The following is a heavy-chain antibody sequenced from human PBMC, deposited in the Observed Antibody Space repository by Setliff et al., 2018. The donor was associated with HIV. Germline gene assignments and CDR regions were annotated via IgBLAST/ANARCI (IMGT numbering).Heavy chain of an antibody. CDR3: AKSSGSYPLGFDP. V-gene: IGHV5-51*01. D-gene: IGHD3-16*02. J-gene: IGHJ5*02. CDR1: GYSFTSYW. CDR2: VYPGDSDS. Sequence: GESLKISCKGSGYSFTSYWIGWVRQMPGKGLEWMGLVYPGDSDSRYSPSLQGQVTISVDTSINTAYLQWNSLKASDSGIYYCAKSSGSYPLGFDPWGQGTLVTVSS.